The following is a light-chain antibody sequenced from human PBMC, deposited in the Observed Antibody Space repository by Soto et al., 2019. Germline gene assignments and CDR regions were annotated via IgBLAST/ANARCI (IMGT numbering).Light chain of an antibody. V-gene: IGLV1-40*01. CDR2: GNN. CDR1: SSSIGAGYD. J-gene: IGLJ1*01. CDR3: QSYDSRLTAYV. Sequence: QSALTQPPSVSGAPGQRVTISCTGSSSSIGAGYDVHWYHQLPGAAPKLLVSGNNKRPSGVPDRFSASKSGTSASLAITGLRTEDEAQYYCQSYDSRLTAYVFGTGTKLTVL.